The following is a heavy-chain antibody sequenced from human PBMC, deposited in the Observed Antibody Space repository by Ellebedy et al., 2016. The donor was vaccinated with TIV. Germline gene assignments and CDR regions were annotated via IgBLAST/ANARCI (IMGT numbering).Heavy chain of an antibody. CDR3: ARDARFIDQQHNWFEP. CDR1: GFTFSDYY. V-gene: IGHV3-11*01. CDR2: ISNSGSTI. J-gene: IGHJ5*02. D-gene: IGHD2-2*01. Sequence: GESLKISCAASGFTFSDYYMIWIRQAPGKGLEWVSYISNSGSTIYYADSVKGRFTISRDNAKNSLSLLMNSLRAEGTAVYYCARDARFIDQQHNWFEPWGQGTLVTVSS.